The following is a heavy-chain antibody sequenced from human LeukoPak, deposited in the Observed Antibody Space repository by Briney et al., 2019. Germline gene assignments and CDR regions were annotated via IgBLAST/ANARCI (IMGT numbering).Heavy chain of an antibody. J-gene: IGHJ3*02. V-gene: IGHV3-21*04. Sequence: GGSLRLSCAASGFTFSSYSMNWVRQAPGKGLEWVSSISSSSSYIYYADSVKGRFTISRDNAKNSLYLQMNSLRAEDTALYYCANNNWNFFDIWGQGTMVTVSS. D-gene: IGHD1-7*01. CDR2: ISSSSSYI. CDR3: ANNNWNFFDI. CDR1: GFTFSSYS.